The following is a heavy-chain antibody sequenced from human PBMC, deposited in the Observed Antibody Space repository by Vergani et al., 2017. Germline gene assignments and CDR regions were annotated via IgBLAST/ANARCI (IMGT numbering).Heavy chain of an antibody. Sequence: QWGAGLLKPSETLSLTCAVYGGSFSGYYWSWIRQPPGKGLEWLAHIFSNDEKSYSTSLKSRLTISKDTSKSQVVLTMTNMDPVDTATYYCARISYYDFWRGYYYMDVWGKGTTVTVSS. V-gene: IGHV2-26*01. D-gene: IGHD3-3*01. J-gene: IGHJ6*03. CDR1: GGSFSGYYW. CDR3: ARISYYDFWRGYYYMDV. CDR2: IFSNDEK.